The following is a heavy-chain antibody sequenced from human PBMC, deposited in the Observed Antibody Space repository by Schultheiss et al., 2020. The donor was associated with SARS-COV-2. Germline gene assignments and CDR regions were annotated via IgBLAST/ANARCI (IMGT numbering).Heavy chain of an antibody. V-gene: IGHV4-59*12. Sequence: SETLSLTCTVSGGSISSYYWSWIRQPPGKGLEWIGYIYYSGSTNYNPSLKSRVTISVDTSKNQFSLQLNSVTPEDTAVYYCARGQLRFLEWVYWALSGMDVWGKGTTVTVSS. J-gene: IGHJ6*03. CDR1: GGSISSYY. D-gene: IGHD3-3*01. CDR3: ARGQLRFLEWVYWALSGMDV. CDR2: IYYSGST.